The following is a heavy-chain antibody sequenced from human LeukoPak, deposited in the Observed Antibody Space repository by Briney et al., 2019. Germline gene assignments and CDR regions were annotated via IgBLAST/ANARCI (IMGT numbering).Heavy chain of an antibody. CDR3: AKDLRALYCSGGSCYY. Sequence: GSLRLSCAVSGLTFSISAMSWVRQAPGKGLEWVSAISGSGGSTYYADSEKGRFTITRDNSKNTLYLQMNSLRAEDTAVYYCAKDLRALYCSGGSCYYWGQGTQVTVSS. V-gene: IGHV3-23*01. J-gene: IGHJ4*02. CDR1: GLTFSISA. CDR2: ISGSGGST. D-gene: IGHD2-15*01.